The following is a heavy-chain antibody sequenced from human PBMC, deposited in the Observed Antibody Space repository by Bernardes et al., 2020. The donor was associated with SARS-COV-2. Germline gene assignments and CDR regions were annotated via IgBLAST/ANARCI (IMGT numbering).Heavy chain of an antibody. Sequence: SETLSLTRAVYGGSFSGYYWSWIRQPPGKGLEWIGEINHSGSTNYNPSLKSRVTISVDTSKNQFSLKLSSVTAADTAVYYCARGRGYDFWSGYYTKYYFDYWGQGTLVTVSS. J-gene: IGHJ4*02. CDR1: GGSFSGYY. D-gene: IGHD3-3*01. V-gene: IGHV4-34*01. CDR2: INHSGST. CDR3: ARGRGYDFWSGYYTKYYFDY.